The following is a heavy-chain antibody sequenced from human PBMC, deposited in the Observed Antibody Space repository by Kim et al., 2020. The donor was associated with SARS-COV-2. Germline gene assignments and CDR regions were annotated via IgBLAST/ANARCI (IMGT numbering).Heavy chain of an antibody. Sequence: ASVKVSCKASGYSFTSFGITWVRQVPRQGLEWVGWVSGWVTGYKPNTDYAQKFLGRVTMTTDTSTNTAYMEMRSLTSDDTAVYFCTRDVPVLYSDFWSGPIADSWGRGTLVTVSS. CDR2: VSGWVTGYKPNT. CDR3: TRDVPVLYSDFWSGPIADS. V-gene: IGHV1-18*01. D-gene: IGHD3-3*01. CDR1: GYSFTSFG. J-gene: IGHJ4*02.